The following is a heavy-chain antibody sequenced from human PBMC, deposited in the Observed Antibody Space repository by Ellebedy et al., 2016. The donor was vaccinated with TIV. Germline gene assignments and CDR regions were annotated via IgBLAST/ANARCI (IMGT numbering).Heavy chain of an antibody. J-gene: IGHJ4*02. CDR1: GFTFNSYW. V-gene: IGHV3-33*08. CDR3: ARDRHVDRGDCLDY. Sequence: GESLKISCAASGFTFNSYWMSWVRQAPGKGLEWVAFIWYDGSHKYYGDSVKGRFTISRDNSKNTLYLQMNSLGIDDTAVYYCARDRHVDRGDCLDYWGQGTLVTVSS. CDR2: IWYDGSHK. D-gene: IGHD2-21*02.